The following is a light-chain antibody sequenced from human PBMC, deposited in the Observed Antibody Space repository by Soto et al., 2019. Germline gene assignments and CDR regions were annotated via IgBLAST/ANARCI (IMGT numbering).Light chain of an antibody. Sequence: QSVLTQPPSASGTPGQRVTISCSGSSSNIGINTVNWYQQVPGTAPKLLIYTDNQRPSGVPDRFSGSKSGTSASLAISGLQSEDEADYYCAAWDDSLSAYVFGTGTKLTVL. J-gene: IGLJ1*01. CDR3: AAWDDSLSAYV. CDR2: TDN. CDR1: SSNIGINT. V-gene: IGLV1-44*01.